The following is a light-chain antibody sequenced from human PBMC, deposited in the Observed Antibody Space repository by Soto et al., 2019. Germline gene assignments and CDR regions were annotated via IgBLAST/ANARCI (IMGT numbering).Light chain of an antibody. CDR2: GAS. V-gene: IGKV3-15*01. CDR1: QSVSTN. J-gene: IGKJ1*01. Sequence: EIVMTQSPATLSVSPGERATLSCRASQSVSTNLAWYQQKPCQAPRLLIYGASARATGIPARFSGSGSGTEFTLTISSLRSDDFAVYFCQQYTNWPPWTFGQGTQVDMK. CDR3: QQYTNWPPWT.